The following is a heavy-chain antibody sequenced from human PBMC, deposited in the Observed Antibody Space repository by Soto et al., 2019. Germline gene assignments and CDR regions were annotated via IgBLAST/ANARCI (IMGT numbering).Heavy chain of an antibody. CDR2: IFHSLGA. D-gene: IGHD3-10*01. J-gene: IGHJ4*02. V-gene: IGHV4-59*01. CDR3: VRDLNGLGDY. CDR1: GGSTTSDY. Sequence: PSETLSLTGTVSGGSTTSDYWSWIRQPPGKGLEWLGYIFHSLGAKYNPSLGSRGTISLDTSKNQLSLSLRSVTAADTAIYFCVRDLNGLGDYWGQGTLVTVSS.